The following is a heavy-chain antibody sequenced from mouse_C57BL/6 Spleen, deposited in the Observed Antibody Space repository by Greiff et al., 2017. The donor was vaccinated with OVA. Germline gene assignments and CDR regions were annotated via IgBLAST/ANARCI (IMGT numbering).Heavy chain of an antibody. V-gene: IGHV1-64*01. CDR1: GYTFTSYW. Sequence: VQLQQSGAELVKPGASVKLSCKASGYTFTSYWMHWVKQRPGQGLEWIGMIHPNSGSTNYNEKFKSKATLTVDKSSSTAYMQLSSLTSEDSAVYYCARKGGYDGYYFDYWGQGTTLTVSS. CDR2: IHPNSGST. CDR3: ARKGGYDGYYFDY. D-gene: IGHD2-3*01. J-gene: IGHJ2*01.